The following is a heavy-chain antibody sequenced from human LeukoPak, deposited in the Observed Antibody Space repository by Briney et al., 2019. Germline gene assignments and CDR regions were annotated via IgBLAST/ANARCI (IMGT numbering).Heavy chain of an antibody. Sequence: AASVKVSCKASGYTFTGYYMHWVRQAPGQGLEWMGRINPNSGGTNYAQKFQGRVTMTRDTSISTAYMELSRLRSDDTAVYYCARDLPRINSGSYRSNLDYWGQGTLVTVSS. CDR3: ARDLPRINSGSYRSNLDY. CDR1: GYTFTGYY. V-gene: IGHV1-2*06. D-gene: IGHD1-26*01. CDR2: INPNSGGT. J-gene: IGHJ4*02.